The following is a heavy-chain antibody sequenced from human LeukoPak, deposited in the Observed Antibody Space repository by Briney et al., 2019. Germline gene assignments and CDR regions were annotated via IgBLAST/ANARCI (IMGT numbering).Heavy chain of an antibody. CDR1: GISLSNYA. J-gene: IGHJ4*02. CDR2: ISERGGST. D-gene: IGHD3-10*01. V-gene: IGHV3-23*01. Sequence: GGSLRLSCVVPGISLSNYAMTWVRQAPGKGLEWVSYISERGGSTTYADSVKGRFTISRDTSLNTLYLQMNNLRAEDTAVYFCAKRGVVIRGLLVIGYHQEAYHYDFWGQGVLVTVSS. CDR3: AKRGVVIRGLLVIGYHQEAYHYDF.